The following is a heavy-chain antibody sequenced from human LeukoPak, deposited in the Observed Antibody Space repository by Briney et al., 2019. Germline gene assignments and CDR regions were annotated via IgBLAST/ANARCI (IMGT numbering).Heavy chain of an antibody. CDR2: IYTSGST. CDR3: ARDRGPPRDNWFDP. Sequence: SETLSLTCTVSGGSISSYYWSWIRQPAGKGLEWIGRIYTSGSTNYNPSLKSRVTMSVDTSENQFSLKLSSVTAADTAVYYCARDRGPPRDNWFDPWGQGTLVTVSS. CDR1: GGSISSYY. J-gene: IGHJ5*02. D-gene: IGHD3-10*01. V-gene: IGHV4-4*07.